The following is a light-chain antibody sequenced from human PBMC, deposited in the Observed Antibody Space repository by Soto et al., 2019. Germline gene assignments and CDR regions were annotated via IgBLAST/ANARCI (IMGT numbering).Light chain of an antibody. V-gene: IGLV2-14*03. CDR3: NSFTTSSTLV. J-gene: IGLJ2*01. CDR2: DVS. Sequence: QSALTQPASVSGSPGQSITISCTGTSSDAGAYNYVSWYQHHPGKAPKLMIYDVSNRPSGVSNRFSGSKSGNTASLTISGLQAEDEADYYCNSFTTSSTLVFGGGTKVTVL. CDR1: SSDAGAYNY.